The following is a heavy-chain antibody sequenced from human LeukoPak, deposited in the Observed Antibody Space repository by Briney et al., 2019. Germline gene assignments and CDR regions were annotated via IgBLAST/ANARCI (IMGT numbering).Heavy chain of an antibody. CDR1: GFTFSSYG. CDR2: IRYDGSNK. D-gene: IGHD3-10*01. Sequence: GGSLRLSCAASGFTFSSYGMHWVRQAPGKGLEWVAFIRYDGSNKYYADSVEGRFTISRDNSKNTLYLQMNSLRAEDTAVYYCAKVPVADYYGSGSYFDYWGQGTLVTVSS. V-gene: IGHV3-30*02. CDR3: AKVPVADYYGSGSYFDY. J-gene: IGHJ4*02.